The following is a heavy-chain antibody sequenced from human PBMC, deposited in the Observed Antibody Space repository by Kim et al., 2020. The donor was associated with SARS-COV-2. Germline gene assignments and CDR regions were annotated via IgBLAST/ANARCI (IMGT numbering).Heavy chain of an antibody. Sequence: GGSLRLSCAASGFTFSSYAMSWVRQAPGKGLEWVSAISGSGGSTYYADSVKGRFTISRDNSKNTLYLQMNSLRAEDTAVYYCAKGTEVAGTTTYYFDYWGQGTLVTVSS. D-gene: IGHD6-19*01. CDR1: GFTFSSYA. J-gene: IGHJ4*02. CDR2: ISGSGGST. CDR3: AKGTEVAGTTTYYFDY. V-gene: IGHV3-23*01.